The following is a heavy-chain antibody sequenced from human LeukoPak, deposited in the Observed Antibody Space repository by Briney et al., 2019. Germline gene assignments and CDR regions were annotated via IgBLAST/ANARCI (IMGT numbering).Heavy chain of an antibody. Sequence: ASVKVSCKASGGTFSSYAISWVRQDPGQGLEWMGGIIPIFGTANYAQKFQGRVTITADESTSTAYMELSSLRSEDTAVYYCASSCGGDCYGYYFDYWGQGTLVTVSS. V-gene: IGHV1-69*13. CDR2: IIPIFGTA. D-gene: IGHD2-21*02. J-gene: IGHJ4*02. CDR3: ASSCGGDCYGYYFDY. CDR1: GGTFSSYA.